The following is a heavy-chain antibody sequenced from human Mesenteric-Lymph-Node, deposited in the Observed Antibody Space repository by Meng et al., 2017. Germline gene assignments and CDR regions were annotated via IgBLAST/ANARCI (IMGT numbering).Heavy chain of an antibody. CDR3: ANHYDSGGYFLYFVD. D-gene: IGHD3-22*01. V-gene: IGHV3-23*01. CDR2: ISDSGGYT. Sequence: GGSLRLSCAASGFSFSSYPLSWVRQAPGKGLEWVSGISDSGGYTIYADSVKGRFTISRDNSKNTLYLQMNSLRAEDTAVYYCANHYDSGGYFLYFVDWGQGTLVTVSS. CDR1: GFSFSSYP. J-gene: IGHJ4*02.